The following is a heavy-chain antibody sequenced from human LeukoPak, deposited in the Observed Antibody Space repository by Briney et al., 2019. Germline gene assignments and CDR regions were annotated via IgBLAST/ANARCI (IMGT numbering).Heavy chain of an antibody. CDR2: INPNSGGT. CDR1: GYTFTDYY. CDR3: ASGYIGEY. V-gene: IGHV1-2*02. Sequence: ASVKGSCKASGYTFTDYYMHWVRQAPGQGLEWMGYINPNSGGTNYAQKFQGRVTMTRDTSISTAYMELSRLGSDDTALYYCASGYIGEYWGQGTLVTVSS. D-gene: IGHD1-1*01. J-gene: IGHJ4*02.